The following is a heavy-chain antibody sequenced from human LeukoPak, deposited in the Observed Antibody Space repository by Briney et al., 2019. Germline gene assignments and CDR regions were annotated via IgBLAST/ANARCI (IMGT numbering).Heavy chain of an antibody. CDR3: AKDQNYYGSGSPSFDY. D-gene: IGHD3-10*01. V-gene: IGHV3-23*01. J-gene: IGHJ4*02. CDR1: GFTFSSYG. CDR2: ISGSGGST. Sequence: GGSLRLSCAASGFTFSSYGMSWVRQAPGKGLEWVSAISGSGGSTYYADSVKGRFTISRDNSKNTLYLQMNSLRAEDTAVYYCAKDQNYYGSGSPSFDYWGQGTLVTVSS.